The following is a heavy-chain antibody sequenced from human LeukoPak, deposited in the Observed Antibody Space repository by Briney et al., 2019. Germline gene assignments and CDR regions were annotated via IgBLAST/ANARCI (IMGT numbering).Heavy chain of an antibody. V-gene: IGHV4-59*01. Sequence: SETLSLTCAVYGGSFSGYYWNWIRQPPGKGLEWIGYINYSENTNYNPSLKSRVTISVDTSKNQFSMKLRAVTAADTAVYYCAREGAYCTNGVCYTGYFDYWGQGTLVTVSS. CDR2: INYSENT. D-gene: IGHD2-8*01. CDR3: AREGAYCTNGVCYTGYFDY. J-gene: IGHJ4*02. CDR1: GGSFSGYY.